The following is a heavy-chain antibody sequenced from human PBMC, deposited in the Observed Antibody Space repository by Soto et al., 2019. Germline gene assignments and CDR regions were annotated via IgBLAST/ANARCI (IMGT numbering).Heavy chain of an antibody. CDR1: GFTFSSYW. D-gene: IGHD3-16*01. CDR2: IKQDGRET. Sequence: EVQLVESGGGLVQPGGSLRLSCAASGFTFSSYWMSWVRQAPGKALECVANIKQDGRETYYVDSVKGRFTISRDNANSALNLQMDRLRAEDTAVYYCAKGTSHYNYVHVWYWGQGTHVIVSS. J-gene: IGHJ4*02. V-gene: IGHV3-7*03. CDR3: AKGTSHYNYVHVWY.